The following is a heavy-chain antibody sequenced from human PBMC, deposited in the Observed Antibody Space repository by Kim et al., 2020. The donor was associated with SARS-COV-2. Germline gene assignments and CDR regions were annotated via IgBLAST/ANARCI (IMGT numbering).Heavy chain of an antibody. D-gene: IGHD5-12*01. CDR1: GFTFSSYS. CDR3: ARDRGRGWLQPDY. V-gene: IGHV3-21*01. J-gene: IGHJ4*02. Sequence: GGSLRLSCAASGFTFSSYSMNWARQAPGKGLEWVSSISSSSSYIYYADSVKGRFTISRDNAKNSLYLQMNSLRAEDTAVYYCARDRGRGWLQPDYWGQGTLVTVSS. CDR2: ISSSSSYI.